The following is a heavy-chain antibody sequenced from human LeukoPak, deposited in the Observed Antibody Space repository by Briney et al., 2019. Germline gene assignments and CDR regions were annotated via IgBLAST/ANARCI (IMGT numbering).Heavy chain of an antibody. D-gene: IGHD3-9*01. Sequence: GGSLRLSCAASGFTFSSYAMSWLRQAPGKGLEWVSAISGSGGSTYYADSVKGGFTISRDNSKNTLYLQMTSLRAEDRAVYYCAKGTYYDILTGYQDAFDIWGQGTMVTVSS. CDR1: GFTFSSYA. CDR3: AKGTYYDILTGYQDAFDI. CDR2: ISGSGGST. J-gene: IGHJ3*02. V-gene: IGHV3-23*01.